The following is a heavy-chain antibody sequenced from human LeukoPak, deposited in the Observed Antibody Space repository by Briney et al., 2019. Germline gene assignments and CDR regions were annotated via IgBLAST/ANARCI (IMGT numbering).Heavy chain of an antibody. J-gene: IGHJ4*02. D-gene: IGHD3-10*01. CDR2: VKSDGSDT. CDR3: TTGIGNYYYY. Sequence: GGSLRLSCAASGSTFSRYWMHWVRQAPGKGLVWVSRVKSDGSDTIYADSVKGRFTISRDNAKNTLYLQMDSLRAEDTAVDYCTTGIGNYYYYWGQGTLVNGAS. V-gene: IGHV3-74*01. CDR1: GSTFSRYW.